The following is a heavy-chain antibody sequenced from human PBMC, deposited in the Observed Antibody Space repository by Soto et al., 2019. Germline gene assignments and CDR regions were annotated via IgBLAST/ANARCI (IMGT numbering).Heavy chain of an antibody. CDR3: AREDGTLGYCSGGSCTGFDP. D-gene: IGHD2-15*01. CDR2: MNPNSGNT. J-gene: IGHJ5*02. V-gene: IGHV1-8*01. CDR1: GYTFTSYD. Sequence: ASVKVSCKASGYTFTSYDINWVRQATGQGLEWMGRMNPNSGNTGYAQKFQGRVTMTRNTSISTAYMELSSLRSEDTAVYYCAREDGTLGYCSGGSCTGFDPWGQGTLVTVSS.